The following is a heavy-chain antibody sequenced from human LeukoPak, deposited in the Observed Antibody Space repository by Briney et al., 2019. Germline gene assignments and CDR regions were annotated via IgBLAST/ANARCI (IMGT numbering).Heavy chain of an antibody. V-gene: IGHV3-21*01. CDR1: GSTFHTYN. Sequence: GGSLRLSYADCGSTFHTYNINWVRQAPGKGLEWVSSISSSSSYIYYADSVKGRFTISRDNAKNSLYLQMNSLRAEDTAVYYCARLTTTVTAPFDYWGGEGLVTVAS. CDR2: ISSSSSYI. CDR3: ARLTTTVTAPFDY. D-gene: IGHD4-17*01. J-gene: IGHJ4*02.